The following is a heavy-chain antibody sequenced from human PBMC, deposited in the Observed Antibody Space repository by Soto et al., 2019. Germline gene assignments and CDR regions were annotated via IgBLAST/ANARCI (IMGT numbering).Heavy chain of an antibody. CDR1: GYNFNSYT. V-gene: IGHV1-18*01. CDR2: ISAYNGNT. D-gene: IGHD1-26*01. J-gene: IGHJ5*02. CDR3: ARVVGALGHWFDP. Sequence: QVQLVQSGAEVKKPGASVKVSCKASGYNFNSYTISWVRQAPGQGLEWMGRISAYNGNTNYAQKLQGRVTMTTDTSTSTAYMELRSLRSDDTSVYPCARVVGALGHWFDPWGQGTLVTVSS.